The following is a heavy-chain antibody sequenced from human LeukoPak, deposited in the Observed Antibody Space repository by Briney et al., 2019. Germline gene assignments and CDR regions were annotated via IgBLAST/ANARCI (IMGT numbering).Heavy chain of an antibody. J-gene: IGHJ4*02. D-gene: IGHD3-22*01. CDR2: IYPGDSDT. Sequence: HGESLEISCKGSGYRFTNYWIAWVRQIPGKGLELMGSIYPGDSDTRYSPSFQGQVTISADKSITTAYLQWNSLKASDTAKYYCTRQGVYYSDSSAYYYWGQGTLVTVSS. V-gene: IGHV5-51*01. CDR1: GYRFTNYW. CDR3: TRQGVYYSDSSAYYY.